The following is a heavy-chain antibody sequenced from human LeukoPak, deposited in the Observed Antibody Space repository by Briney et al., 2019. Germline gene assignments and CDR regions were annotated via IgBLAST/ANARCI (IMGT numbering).Heavy chain of an antibody. J-gene: IGHJ6*04. Sequence: GGSLRLSCAASGFSFSNAWMSWVRQAPGKGLEWVGRIKSKTDGGTTDYAAPVKGRFTISRDNAKNTLYLQMNSLRAEDTAVYYCARYYGSGTKALDVWGEGTTVTISS. CDR2: IKSKTDGGTT. CDR1: GFSFSNAW. V-gene: IGHV3-15*05. CDR3: ARYYGSGTKALDV. D-gene: IGHD3-10*01.